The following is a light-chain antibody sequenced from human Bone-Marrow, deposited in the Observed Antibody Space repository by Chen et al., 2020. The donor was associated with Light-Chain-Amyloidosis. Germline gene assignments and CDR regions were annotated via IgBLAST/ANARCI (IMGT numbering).Light chain of an antibody. CDR1: QDLRHK. J-gene: IGKJ3*01. CDR3: QEYNDWPPLFT. Sequence: EIILTQSPATLSVSPGERASLSCRASQDLRHKLAWYQQKPGQAPRLLIYDASSRATGIPGRFSGSGSGSEFTLTIDSLQSEDFVLYYCQEYNDWPPLFTFGPGTKVDVK. CDR2: DAS. V-gene: IGKV3-15*01.